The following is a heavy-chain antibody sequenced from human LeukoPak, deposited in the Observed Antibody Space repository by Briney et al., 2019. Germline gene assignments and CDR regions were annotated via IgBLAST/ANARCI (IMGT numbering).Heavy chain of an antibody. CDR2: IYHSGST. CDR3: ASYKTYYYDSSGYFAFDY. D-gene: IGHD3-22*01. Sequence: SQTLSLTCAVSGGSISSGGYSWSWIRQPPGKGLEWIVYIYHSGSTYYNPSLKSRVTTSVDRSKNQFSLKLSSVTAADTAVYYCASYKTYYYDSSGYFAFDYWGQGTLVTVSS. J-gene: IGHJ4*02. CDR1: GGSISSGGYS. V-gene: IGHV4-30-2*01.